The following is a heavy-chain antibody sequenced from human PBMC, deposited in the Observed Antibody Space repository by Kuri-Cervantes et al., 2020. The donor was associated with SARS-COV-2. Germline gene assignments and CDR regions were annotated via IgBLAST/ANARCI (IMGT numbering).Heavy chain of an antibody. V-gene: IGHV4-34*01. CDR1: GGSFSGYY. CDR3: AREVRSSWPVFDS. CDR2: INHSGST. Sequence: SQTLSLTCAVYGGSFSGYYWSWIRQPPGKGLEWIGEINHSGSTNYNPSLKSRVTMSVETSKNQFSLNLSSVTAADTAIYYCAREVRSSWPVFDSWGQGTLVTVSS. D-gene: IGHD6-13*01. J-gene: IGHJ4*02.